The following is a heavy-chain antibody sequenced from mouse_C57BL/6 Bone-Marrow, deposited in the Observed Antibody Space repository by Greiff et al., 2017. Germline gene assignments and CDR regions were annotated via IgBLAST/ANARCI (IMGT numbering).Heavy chain of an antibody. V-gene: IGHV14-2*01. CDR2: IDPGDGET. CDR1: GFNIKDYY. Sequence: VQLQQSGAELVKPGASVKLSCTASGFNIKDYYIHWVKQRTEQGLEWIGRIDPGDGETKYDPKFQDKATITADTSSNEAYLQPSSLTSEDTAVYDCTRSLIYSGTNYWGQGTTLTVSS. CDR3: TRSLIYSGTNY. D-gene: IGHD1-1*01. J-gene: IGHJ2*01.